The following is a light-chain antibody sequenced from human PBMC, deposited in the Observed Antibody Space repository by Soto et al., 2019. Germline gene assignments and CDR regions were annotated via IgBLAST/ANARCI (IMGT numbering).Light chain of an antibody. Sequence: IVMTQSPTILSLSPGERATLSCRASQSITSNLAWYQQKPGQAPRLLIYAASTRATGVPARFRASGSGTDFTLTISSLQSEDFEVYYCLQYDDWHRTFGQGTKVDIK. CDR3: LQYDDWHRT. J-gene: IGKJ1*01. CDR1: QSITSN. CDR2: AAS. V-gene: IGKV3-15*01.